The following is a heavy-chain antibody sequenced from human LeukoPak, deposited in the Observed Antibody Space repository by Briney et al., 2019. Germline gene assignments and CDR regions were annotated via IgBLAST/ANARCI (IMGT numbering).Heavy chain of an antibody. CDR1: GFTFSSYD. V-gene: IGHV3-23*01. CDR3: ATLASGYSSPFDY. D-gene: IGHD6-13*01. Sequence: PGGSLRLSCSASGFTFSSYDMSWVRQAPGKGLEWVSFIRSDGGSTLYADSVEGRFTISRDNSKNTLYAEMTSLRAEDTAVYYCATLASGYSSPFDYWGQGTLVTVSS. J-gene: IGHJ4*02. CDR2: IRSDGGST.